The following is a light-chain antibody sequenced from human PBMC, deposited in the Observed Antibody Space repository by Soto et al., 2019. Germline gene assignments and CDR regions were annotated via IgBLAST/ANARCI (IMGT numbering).Light chain of an antibody. CDR2: EVV. V-gene: IGLV2-8*01. CDR3: KSYAGSNTYV. J-gene: IGLJ1*01. Sequence: QSVLSQPPSASLSPGQSVTISCTGTKNDIGAYDFVSWYQHHPGKAPRLIIYEVVQRPSGVPDRFSGSKSGNTASLTVSGLQAADEADYFCKSYAGSNTYVFGSGTKVTVL. CDR1: KNDIGAYDF.